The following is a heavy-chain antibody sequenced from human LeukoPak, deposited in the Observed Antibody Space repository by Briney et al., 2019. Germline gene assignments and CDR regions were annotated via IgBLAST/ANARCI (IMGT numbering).Heavy chain of an antibody. CDR3: ASQGHGSYSPGIDY. CDR1: GYTLTELS. Sequence: ASVKVSCKVSGYTLTELSMHWVRQAPGKGLEWMGGFDPEDGETTYAQKFQGRVTMTEDTSTDTAYMELSSLRSEDTAVYYCASQGHGSYSPGIDYWGQGTLVTVSS. J-gene: IGHJ4*02. CDR2: FDPEDGET. D-gene: IGHD1-26*01. V-gene: IGHV1-24*01.